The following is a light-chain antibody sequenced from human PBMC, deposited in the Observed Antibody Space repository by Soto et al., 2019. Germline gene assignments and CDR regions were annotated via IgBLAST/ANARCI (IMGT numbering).Light chain of an antibody. J-gene: IGKJ2*01. CDR1: QSVSSSY. V-gene: IGKV3-20*01. CDR2: GAS. Sequence: IVLTQSPGTLSLSPGERATLSCRASQSVSSSYLAWYQQKPGQAPRPLIYGASSRATGIPDRFSGSGSGTDFTLTISRLEPEDFAVYYCRQYGSSPYTFGQGTKLEIK. CDR3: RQYGSSPYT.